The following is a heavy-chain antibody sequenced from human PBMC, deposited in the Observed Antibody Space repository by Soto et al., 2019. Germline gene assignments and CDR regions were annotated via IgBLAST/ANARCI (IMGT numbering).Heavy chain of an antibody. Sequence: EVQLVESGGGLVQPGGSLRLSCAASGFTFSSYWMSWVRQAPGKGLEWVANIKQDGSDKYYVGSVKGRFTMSRDNVKKSLYLQMDSLRAEDTAVYYCARVNGDYRWTDWGQGTLVTVSS. CDR1: GFTFSSYW. CDR3: ARVNGDYRWTD. J-gene: IGHJ4*02. V-gene: IGHV3-7*01. D-gene: IGHD4-17*01. CDR2: IKQDGSDK.